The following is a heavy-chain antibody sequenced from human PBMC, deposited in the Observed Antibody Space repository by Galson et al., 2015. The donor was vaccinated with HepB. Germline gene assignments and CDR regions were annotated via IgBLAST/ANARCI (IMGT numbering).Heavy chain of an antibody. CDR2: IKSKTDGGTT. J-gene: IGHJ4*02. CDR1: GFTFSNAW. D-gene: IGHD3-22*01. V-gene: IGHV3-15*07. Sequence: SLRLSCAASGFTFSNAWMNWVRQAPGKGLEWVGRIKSKTDGGTTDYAAPVKGRFTISRDDSKNTLYLQMNSLKTEDTAVYYCTTVTPSSDRTTMNKHWDDYWGQGTLVTVSS. CDR3: TTVTPSSDRTTMNKHWDDY.